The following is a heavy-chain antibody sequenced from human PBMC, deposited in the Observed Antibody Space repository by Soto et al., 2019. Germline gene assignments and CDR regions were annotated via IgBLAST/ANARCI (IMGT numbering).Heavy chain of an antibody. Sequence: QLQLQESGPGLVKPSETLSLTCTVSGGSISSSSYYWGWIRQPPGKGLEWIGSIYYSGSTYYNPSLKSRVTISVDTSKNQFSLKLSSVTAADTAVYYCARHLLIVVVPAARPRPPYNWFDPWGQGTLVTVSS. V-gene: IGHV4-39*01. D-gene: IGHD2-2*01. CDR3: ARHLLIVVVPAARPRPPYNWFDP. CDR2: IYYSGST. J-gene: IGHJ5*02. CDR1: GGSISSSSYY.